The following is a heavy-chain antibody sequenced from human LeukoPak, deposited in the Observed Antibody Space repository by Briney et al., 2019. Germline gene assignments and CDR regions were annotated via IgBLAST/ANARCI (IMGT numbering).Heavy chain of an antibody. CDR3: AARKSGSNPFDY. CDR2: IIGNSLTT. Sequence: PGGSLRLSCAASGLTFSNYAMGWIRQAPGKGLEWVAIIGNSLTTYYAESLKGRFTISRDRSKNMVYLQLDSLTTEDTARYYCAARKSGSNPFDYWGQGTLVTVSS. V-gene: IGHV3-23*01. D-gene: IGHD1-26*01. CDR1: GLTFSNYA. J-gene: IGHJ4*02.